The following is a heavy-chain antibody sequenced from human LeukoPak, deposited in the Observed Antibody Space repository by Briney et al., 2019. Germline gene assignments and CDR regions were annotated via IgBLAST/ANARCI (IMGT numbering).Heavy chain of an antibody. Sequence: PGGSLRLSCAASGFTFSSYAMSWVRQAPGKGLEWASGISGSGGSTYYADSVKGRFTISRDNSKNTLYLQVNSLRAEDTAVYYCAKALGELSFIVDYWGQGTLVTVSS. V-gene: IGHV3-23*01. CDR1: GFTFSSYA. CDR3: AKALGELSFIVDY. CDR2: ISGSGGST. J-gene: IGHJ4*02. D-gene: IGHD3-16*02.